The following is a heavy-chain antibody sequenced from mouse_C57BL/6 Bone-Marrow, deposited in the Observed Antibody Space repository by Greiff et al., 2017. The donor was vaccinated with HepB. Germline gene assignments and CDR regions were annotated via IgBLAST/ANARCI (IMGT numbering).Heavy chain of an antibody. CDR3: AIYYYGSSYYFDY. Sequence: QVQLKQPGAELVKPRASVKLSCKASGYTFTSYWMHWVKQRPGRGLEWIGRIDPNSGGTKYNEKFKSKATLTGDKPSSTAYMQLSSLTSEDSAVYYCAIYYYGSSYYFDYWGQGTTLTVSS. D-gene: IGHD1-1*01. V-gene: IGHV1-72*01. CDR2: IDPNSGGT. J-gene: IGHJ2*01. CDR1: GYTFTSYW.